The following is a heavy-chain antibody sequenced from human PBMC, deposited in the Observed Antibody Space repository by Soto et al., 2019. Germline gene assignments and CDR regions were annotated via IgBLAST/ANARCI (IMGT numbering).Heavy chain of an antibody. Sequence: SETLSLTCAVYGGSFSGYYWSWIRQPPGKGLEWIGEINHSGSTNYNPSLKSRVTISVDTSKNQFSLKLSSVTAADTAVYYCARYKRFRGYSSSESRAAYYGMDVWGQGTTVTVSS. D-gene: IGHD5-18*01. CDR3: ARYKRFRGYSSSESRAAYYGMDV. J-gene: IGHJ6*02. CDR1: GGSFSGYY. CDR2: INHSGST. V-gene: IGHV4-34*01.